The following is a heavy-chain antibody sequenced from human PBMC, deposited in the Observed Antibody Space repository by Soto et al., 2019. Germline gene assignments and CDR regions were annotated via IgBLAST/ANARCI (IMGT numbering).Heavy chain of an antibody. CDR1: GYTFTSYG. J-gene: IGHJ4*02. CDR2: ISAYNGNT. CDR3: AKASNYDILTGYSD. D-gene: IGHD3-9*01. Sequence: ASVKVSCKASGYTFTSYGISWVRQAPGQGLEWMGWISAYNGNTNYAQKLQGRVTMTTDTSTSTAYMELRSLRSDDTAVYYCAKASNYDILTGYSDWGQGTLVTVSS. V-gene: IGHV1-18*01.